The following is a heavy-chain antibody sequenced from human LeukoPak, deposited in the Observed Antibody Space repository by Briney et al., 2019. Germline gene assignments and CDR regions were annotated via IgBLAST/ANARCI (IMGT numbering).Heavy chain of an antibody. V-gene: IGHV4-34*01. J-gene: IGHJ4*02. CDR3: ARAPNYYYDSSGYRRYFDY. CDR2: INHSGST. Sequence: KSSETLSLTCAVYGGSFSGYYWSWIRQPPGKGLEWIGEINHSGSTNYNPSLKSRVTISVDTSKNQFSLKLSSVTAADTAVYYCARAPNYYYDSSGYRRYFDYWGQGTLVTVSS. D-gene: IGHD3-22*01. CDR1: GGSFSGYY.